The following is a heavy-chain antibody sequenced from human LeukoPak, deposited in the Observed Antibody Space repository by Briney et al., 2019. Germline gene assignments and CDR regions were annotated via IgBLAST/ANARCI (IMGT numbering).Heavy chain of an antibody. CDR1: GGSISSYY. D-gene: IGHD6-19*01. Sequence: SETLSLTCTVYGGSISSYYWSWIRQPPGKGLEWIGYIYYSGSTNYNPSLKSRVTISVDTSKNQFSLKLSSVTAADTAVYYCARQAVAAFDYWGQGTLVTVSS. CDR3: ARQAVAAFDY. J-gene: IGHJ4*02. V-gene: IGHV4-59*08. CDR2: IYYSGST.